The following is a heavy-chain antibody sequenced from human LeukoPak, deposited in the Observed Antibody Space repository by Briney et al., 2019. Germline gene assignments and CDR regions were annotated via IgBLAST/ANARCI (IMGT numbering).Heavy chain of an antibody. V-gene: IGHV4-59*01. CDR2: VYYSGST. Sequence: SETLSLTCTVSGVSISSYYWSWIRQPPGKGLQWIGNVYYSGSTNYNASLKSRVTISVDTSKNQLSLKLTSVTAADTAVYYCAREWTSGDFDYWGQGTLVTVSS. CDR1: GVSISSYY. D-gene: IGHD3-10*01. J-gene: IGHJ4*02. CDR3: AREWTSGDFDY.